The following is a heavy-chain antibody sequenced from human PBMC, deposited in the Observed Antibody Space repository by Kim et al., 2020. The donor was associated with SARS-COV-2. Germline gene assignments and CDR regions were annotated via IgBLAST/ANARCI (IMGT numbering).Heavy chain of an antibody. V-gene: IGHV4-34*01. Sequence: SETLSLTCAVYGGSFSGYYWSWIRQPPGKGLEWIGEINHSGSTNYNPSLKSRVTISVDTSKNQFSLKLSSVTAADTAVYYCARRTTVTTRGRLRYNWFDPWGQGTLVTVSS. CDR3: ARRTTVTTRGRLRYNWFDP. CDR1: GGSFSGYY. D-gene: IGHD4-4*01. J-gene: IGHJ5*02. CDR2: INHSGST.